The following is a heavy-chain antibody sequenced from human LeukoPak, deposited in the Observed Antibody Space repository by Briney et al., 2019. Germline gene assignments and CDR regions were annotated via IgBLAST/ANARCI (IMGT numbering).Heavy chain of an antibody. D-gene: IGHD1-26*01. V-gene: IGHV3-53*01. J-gene: IGHJ4*02. CDR1: GFTVSSNY. CDR2: IYSGGST. Sequence: GGSLRLSCAASGFTVSSNYMSWVRQAPGKGLEWVSVIYSGGSTYYADSVKGRFTISRDNYKNTLYLQMNSLRAEDTAVYYCAKEQWELRPLDYWGQGTLVTVSS. CDR3: AKEQWELRPLDY.